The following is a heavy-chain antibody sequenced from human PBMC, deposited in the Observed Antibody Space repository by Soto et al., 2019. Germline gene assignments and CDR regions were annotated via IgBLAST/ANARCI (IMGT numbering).Heavy chain of an antibody. V-gene: IGHV3-30*03. CDR3: ARDAEAYVNVMGTIRSGYYYHGLDV. CDR2: VSYDGSGK. J-gene: IGHJ6*02. Sequence: QVQLVESGGGVCQSGRSLRLSCVGSGFTLSSYGIHWVRQAPGKGLEWVEVVSYDGSGKYYADSVKGRFTISRDNSKNPLYLQMNTLGVEDTAVYHCARDAEAYVNVMGTIRSGYYYHGLDVWGQGTTVVVSS. CDR1: GFTLSSYG. D-gene: IGHD1-1*01.